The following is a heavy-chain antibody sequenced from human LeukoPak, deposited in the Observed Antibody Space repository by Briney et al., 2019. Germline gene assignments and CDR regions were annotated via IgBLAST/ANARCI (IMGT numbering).Heavy chain of an antibody. V-gene: IGHV4-61*02. CDR1: GDSITRGTY. J-gene: IGHJ4*02. CDR3: GRDRGNGDYGDYFDS. CDR2: ISTRGRI. Sequence: SETLSLTCTVSGDSITRGTYWNWIRQPAGRGGEGIGRISTRGRINYTPSLKRRVTISIDTSRNLVSLKLTFVTATDTAVYFCGRDRGNGDYGDYFDSWGQGTLVTVSS. D-gene: IGHD4-17*01.